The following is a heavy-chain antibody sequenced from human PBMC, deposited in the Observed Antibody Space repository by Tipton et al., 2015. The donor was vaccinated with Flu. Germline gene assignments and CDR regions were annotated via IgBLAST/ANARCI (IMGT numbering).Heavy chain of an antibody. D-gene: IGHD6-13*01. CDR2: VSRSGNT. CDR3: AQIKRSAAWYVDY. Sequence: TLSLTCEVSGDSITSDYYWGWVRQFPGKGLEWIGSVSRSGNTDYNPSLKSRVTISIDTSKNQFFLKMTSVTAADTAIFYCAQIKRSAAWYVDYWGQGTLVTVSS. J-gene: IGHJ4*02. V-gene: IGHV4-38-2*01. CDR1: GDSITSDYY.